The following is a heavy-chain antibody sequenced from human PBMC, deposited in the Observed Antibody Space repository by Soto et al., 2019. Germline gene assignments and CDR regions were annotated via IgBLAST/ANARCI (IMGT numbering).Heavy chain of an antibody. J-gene: IGHJ3*02. Sequence: SETLSLTCTVSGGSISSYYWSWIRQPPGKGLEWIGYIYYSGSTNYNPSLRSRVTISVDTSKNQFSLKLSSVTAADTAVYYCARVWGGAFAIWGQGTMVTVSS. V-gene: IGHV4-59*01. CDR3: ARVWGGAFAI. CDR2: IYYSGST. D-gene: IGHD3-10*01. CDR1: GGSISSYY.